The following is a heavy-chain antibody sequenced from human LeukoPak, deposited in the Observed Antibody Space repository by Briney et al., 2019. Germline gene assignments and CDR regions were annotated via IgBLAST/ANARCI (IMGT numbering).Heavy chain of an antibody. Sequence: SETLSLTCTVSVDPLCSDCWSWLPQPPGKGLEWIGYNYYSGSPNYNPSLKSRVTISVDTSKNQYSLKLSSVTAADTAVYYCARDRGYCSGGSCYRWFDLWGQGTLVSVSS. V-gene: IGHV4-59*13. J-gene: IGHJ5*02. D-gene: IGHD2-15*01. CDR1: VDPLCSDC. CDR3: ARDRGYCSGGSCYRWFDL. CDR2: NYYSGSP.